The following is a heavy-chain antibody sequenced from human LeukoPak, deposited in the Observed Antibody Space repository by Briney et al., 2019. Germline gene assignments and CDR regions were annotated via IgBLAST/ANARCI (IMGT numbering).Heavy chain of an antibody. J-gene: IGHJ4*02. CDR3: ARVPNYYDSSGYLHFDY. CDR2: INPSGGST. D-gene: IGHD3-22*01. V-gene: IGHV1-46*01. CDR1: GYTFTSYY. Sequence: GASVKVSCKASGYTFTSYYMHWVRQAPGQGLEWMGIINPSGGSTSYAQKLQGRVTMTRDTSTSTVYMELSSLRSEDTAVYYCARVPNYYDSSGYLHFDYWGQGTLVTVSS.